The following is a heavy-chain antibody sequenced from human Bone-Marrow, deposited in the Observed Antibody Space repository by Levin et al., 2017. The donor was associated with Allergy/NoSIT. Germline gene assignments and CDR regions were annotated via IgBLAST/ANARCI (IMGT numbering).Heavy chain of an antibody. Sequence: GESLKISCEASGFIFSNFAMHWVRQAPGKGLEWVAVIWHDGSNEYYLDSVKGRFIISRDNSKNKVYLQMNRLRAEDTGVYYCARDWALTGIDEPTILKDHWGQRTLVTVSS. CDR3: ARDWALTGIDEPTILKDH. V-gene: IGHV3-33*01. D-gene: IGHD3-9*01. CDR1: GFIFSNFA. J-gene: IGHJ4*02. CDR2: IWHDGSNE.